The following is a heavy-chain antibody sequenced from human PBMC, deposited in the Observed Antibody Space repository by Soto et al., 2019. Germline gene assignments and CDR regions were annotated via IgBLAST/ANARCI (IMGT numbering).Heavy chain of an antibody. CDR3: ARNPGYCISTSCLNWFDP. Sequence: SETLSLTCTVSGGSIIRYYWSWIRQPPGKGLEWIGYIYYSGSTNYNPSLKSRVTISVDTSKNQFSLKLSSVTAADTAVYYCARNPGYCISTSCLNWFDPWGQGTLVTVS. J-gene: IGHJ5*02. CDR1: GGSIIRYY. V-gene: IGHV4-59*01. D-gene: IGHD2-2*01. CDR2: IYYSGST.